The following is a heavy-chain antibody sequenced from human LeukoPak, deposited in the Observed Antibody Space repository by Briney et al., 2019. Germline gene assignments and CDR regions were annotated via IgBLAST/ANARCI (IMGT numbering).Heavy chain of an antibody. V-gene: IGHV3-23*01. CDR2: ISGSGGST. Sequence: GGSLKLSCAASGFTFSGSAMHWVRQAPGKGLEWVSAISGSGGSTYYADSVKGRFTISRDNSKNTLYLQMNSLRAEDTAVYYCAKDRTSDSSGYVYYFDYWGQGTLVTISS. J-gene: IGHJ4*02. CDR1: GFTFSGSA. CDR3: AKDRTSDSSGYVYYFDY. D-gene: IGHD3-22*01.